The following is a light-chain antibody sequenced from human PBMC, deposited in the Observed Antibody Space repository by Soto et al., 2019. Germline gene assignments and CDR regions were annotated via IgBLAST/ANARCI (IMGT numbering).Light chain of an antibody. CDR1: SRDIGSYDY. CDR2: EGT. V-gene: IGLV2-14*01. J-gene: IGLJ1*01. Sequence: QSALTQPASVSGSPGQSITISCTGTSRDIGSYDYVSWYQQHPGKAPNLIIYEGTDRPSGVSNRVSGSKSGNTASLTISGLQAEDEADYYCSSFTSTSTRLFGSGTKLTVL. CDR3: SSFTSTSTRL.